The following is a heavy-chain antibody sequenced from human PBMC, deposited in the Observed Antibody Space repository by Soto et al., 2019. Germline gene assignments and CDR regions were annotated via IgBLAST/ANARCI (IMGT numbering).Heavy chain of an antibody. J-gene: IGHJ4*02. Sequence: PGGSLRLSCAASGFTFSGSAIHWVRQASGKGLEWVGRIRSKTNNDATAYVASVKGRFTISRDDSSNTAYLEMTSLKTEDSAVYYCATITGTFSFGYWGQGALVTVPQ. V-gene: IGHV3-73*01. D-gene: IGHD3-10*01. CDR3: ATITGTFSFGY. CDR1: GFTFSGSA. CDR2: IRSKTNNDAT.